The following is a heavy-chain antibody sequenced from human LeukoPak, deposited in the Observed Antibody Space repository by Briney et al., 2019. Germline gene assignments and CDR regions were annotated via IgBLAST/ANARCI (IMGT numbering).Heavy chain of an antibody. CDR1: GGTFTSYA. J-gene: IGHJ5*02. V-gene: IGHV1-69*15. CDR3: ARKLRLGGNWFDH. D-gene: IGHD1-26*01. CDR2: IIPISGTT. Sequence: SVKVSCKTSGGTFTSYAITWVRQAPGQGLEWMGKIIPISGTTNYAQKFQGRVTFTADESTSTAYMELSSLRSEDTALYYCARKLRLGGNWFDHWGQGTLVTVSS.